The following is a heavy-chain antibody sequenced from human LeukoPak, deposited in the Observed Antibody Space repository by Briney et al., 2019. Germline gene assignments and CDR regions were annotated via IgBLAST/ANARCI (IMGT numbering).Heavy chain of an antibody. J-gene: IGHJ2*01. CDR1: GGSISSGDYY. V-gene: IGHV4-30-4*01. CDR3: ARDGTYYYGSGSPPYWYFDL. CDR2: IYYSGST. Sequence: SQTLSLTCTVSGGSISSGDYYWSWIRQPPGKGLEWIGYIYYSGSTYYNPSLKSRVTISVDTSKNQFSLKLTSVTAADTAVYYCARDGTYYYGSGSPPYWYFDLWGRGTLVTVSS. D-gene: IGHD3-10*01.